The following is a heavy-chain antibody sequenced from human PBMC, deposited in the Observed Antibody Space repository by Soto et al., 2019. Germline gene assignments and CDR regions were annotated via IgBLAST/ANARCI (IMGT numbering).Heavy chain of an antibody. CDR1: GFSLSTSGVG. D-gene: IGHD3-3*01. CDR3: ADRFGVAVLSYYLHVMDV. CDR2: IYWDDDK. J-gene: IGHJ6*02. Sequence: QITLRESGPTLVKPTQTLTLTCTFSGFSLSTSGVGVAWIRQPPGKALEWLALIYWDDDKRYSPSLKSRLTFPKETYKNQGVLTLPNMDPVDTAPYCCADRFGVAVLSYYLHVMDVWGQGTTVTVS. V-gene: IGHV2-5*02.